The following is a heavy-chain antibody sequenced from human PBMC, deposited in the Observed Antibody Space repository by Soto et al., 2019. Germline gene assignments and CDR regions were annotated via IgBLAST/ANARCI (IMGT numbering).Heavy chain of an antibody. D-gene: IGHD5-12*01. CDR2: IKSKTDGGTT. J-gene: IGHJ6*02. V-gene: IGHV3-15*07. CDR1: GFTFSNAW. Sequence: PGGSLRLSCAASGFTFSNAWMNWVRQAPGKGLEWVGRIKSKTDGGTTDYAAPVKGRFTISRDDSKNTLYLQMNSLKTEDTAVYYCTTEPTQDIVATITYYYYGMDVWGQGTTVTVSS. CDR3: TTEPTQDIVATITYYYYGMDV.